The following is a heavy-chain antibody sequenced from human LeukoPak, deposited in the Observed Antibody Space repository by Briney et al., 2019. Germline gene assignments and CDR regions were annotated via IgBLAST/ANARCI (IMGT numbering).Heavy chain of an antibody. D-gene: IGHD6-13*01. Sequence: GGSLRLSCAASGFTVRSNYMNWVRQAPGKGLEWVSVIYSDGSTHYANSVKGRFTISRDNSKNTLYLQMNSLRAEDTAVYYCARVKTPGIASAPFDPWGQGTLVTASS. CDR2: IYSDGST. CDR3: ARVKTPGIASAPFDP. CDR1: GFTVRSNY. V-gene: IGHV3-53*01. J-gene: IGHJ5*02.